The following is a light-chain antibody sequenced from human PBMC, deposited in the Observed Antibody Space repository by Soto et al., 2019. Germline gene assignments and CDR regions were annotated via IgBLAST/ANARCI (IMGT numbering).Light chain of an antibody. Sequence: EIVLTQSPGTLSLSPGERATLSCRASQSVGKNYLAWYQRKPGQAPRLLIHGASSRATGIPDRFSGSGSGTDFALTISRLEPEDFAVFYCQQYGASPITFGGGTKVEIK. CDR2: GAS. CDR1: QSVGKNY. V-gene: IGKV3-20*01. CDR3: QQYGASPIT. J-gene: IGKJ4*01.